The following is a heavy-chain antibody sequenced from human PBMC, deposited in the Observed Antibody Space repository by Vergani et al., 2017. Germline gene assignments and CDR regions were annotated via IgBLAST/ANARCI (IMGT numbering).Heavy chain of an antibody. CDR1: GGTFSSYA. Sequence: QVQLVQSGAEVKKPGSSVKVSCKASGGTFSSYAISWVRQAPGQGLEWMGGIIPIFGTANYAQKFQGRVTITADKSPSTAYMELSSLRSEDTAVYYCASNLGGATTNDYGGNSLDYWGQGTLVTVSS. V-gene: IGHV1-69*06. CDR2: IIPIFGTA. J-gene: IGHJ4*02. CDR3: ASNLGGATTNDYGGNSLDY. D-gene: IGHD4-23*01.